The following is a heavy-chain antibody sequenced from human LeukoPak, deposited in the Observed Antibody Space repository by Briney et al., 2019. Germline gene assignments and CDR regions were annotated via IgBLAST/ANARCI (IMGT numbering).Heavy chain of an antibody. CDR3: ARQIVGATGLDY. J-gene: IGHJ4*02. CDR2: ISYDGSNK. V-gene: IGHV3-30*03. CDR1: GFTFSSYG. D-gene: IGHD1-26*01. Sequence: PGRSLRLSCAASGFTFSSYGMHWVRQAPGKGLEWVAVISYDGSNKYYADSVKGRFTISRDNAKDSLYLQMNSLRAEDTAVYYCARQIVGATGLDYWGQGTLVTVSS.